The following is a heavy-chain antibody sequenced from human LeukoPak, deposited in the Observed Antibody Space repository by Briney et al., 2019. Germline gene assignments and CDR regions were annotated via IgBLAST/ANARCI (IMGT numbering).Heavy chain of an antibody. D-gene: IGHD5-12*01. J-gene: IGHJ6*02. CDR3: ARGSGHDRVYYYGMDV. V-gene: IGHV3-7*03. CDR2: IKQDGSEK. Sequence: PGGSLRLSCAASGFTFSKYWMTWVRQAPGKGLEWVVNIKQDGSEKSYVDSVKGRFTISRDNTKNSLYLQMNSLRVEDTAVYYCARGSGHDRVYYYGMDVWGQGTTVTVSS. CDR1: GFTFSKYW.